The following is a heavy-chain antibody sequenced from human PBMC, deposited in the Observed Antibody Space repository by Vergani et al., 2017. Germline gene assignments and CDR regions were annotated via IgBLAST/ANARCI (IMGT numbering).Heavy chain of an antibody. CDR3: VHRLGYFDWDGAFDV. Sequence: QITLRESGPTLVKPTQTLPLTCTFSGFSLTTCGEGVGWIRQPPGRALEWLAFVYWNDDERYSPSLKSRVTITKDTSKNEVILTMATMDPVDTATYYCVHRLGYFDWDGAFDVWGPGTMVTVSS. V-gene: IGHV2-5*01. CDR1: GFSLTTCGEG. J-gene: IGHJ3*01. CDR2: VYWNDDE. D-gene: IGHD3-9*01.